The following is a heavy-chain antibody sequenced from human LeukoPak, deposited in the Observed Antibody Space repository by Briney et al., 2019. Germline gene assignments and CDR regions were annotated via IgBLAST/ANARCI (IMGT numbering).Heavy chain of an antibody. D-gene: IGHD3-10*01. J-gene: IGHJ5*02. Sequence: PSQTLSLTCSVSGGSLSSGGYYWSWIRQHPGKGLEYIGHIYYSGSTDYTPSLKSRVTISIDTSKNQFSLKVTSVTAADTAAYYCARAGSYRWFDPWGQGTLVTVSS. V-gene: IGHV4-31*03. CDR2: IYYSGST. CDR1: GGSLSSGGYY. CDR3: ARAGSYRWFDP.